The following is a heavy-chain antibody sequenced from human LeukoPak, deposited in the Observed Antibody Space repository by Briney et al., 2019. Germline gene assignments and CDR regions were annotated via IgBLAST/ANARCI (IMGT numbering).Heavy chain of an antibody. V-gene: IGHV3-74*01. CDR2: INSDGSST. J-gene: IGHJ4*02. Sequence: GGSLRLSCAASGFTFSSYWMHWVRQAPGRGLVWVSRINSDGSSTSYADSVKGRFTISRDNAKNTLYLQMNSLRAEDTAVYYCARVEWELLGGFDYWGQGTLVTVSS. D-gene: IGHD1-26*01. CDR3: ARVEWELLGGFDY. CDR1: GFTFSSYW.